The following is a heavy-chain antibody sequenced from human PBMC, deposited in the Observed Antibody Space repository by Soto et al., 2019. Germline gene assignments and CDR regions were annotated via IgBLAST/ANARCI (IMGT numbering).Heavy chain of an antibody. CDR1: GGSISIGDYY. J-gene: IGHJ4*02. V-gene: IGHV4-30-4*01. CDR2: IYYSGST. D-gene: IGHD3-22*01. Sequence: PSETLSLTCTVSGGSISIGDYYWSWILHPPGKGLEWIGYIYYSGSTYYNPSLKSRVTISVDTSKNQFSLKLSSVTVADTAVYYCARVHPPGDSSGYYSYYFDYWGQGTLVTVSS. CDR3: ARVHPPGDSSGYYSYYFDY.